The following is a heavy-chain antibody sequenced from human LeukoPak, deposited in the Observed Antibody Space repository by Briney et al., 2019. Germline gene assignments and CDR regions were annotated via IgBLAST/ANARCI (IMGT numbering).Heavy chain of an antibody. Sequence: SETLSLTCTVSGGSISSSSYYWGWIRQPPGKGLEWIGSIYYSGSTYYNPSLKSRVTISVDTSKNQFSLKLSSVTAADTAVYYCARGVQGVRVRLSDYWGQGTLVTVSS. CDR1: GGSISSSSYY. CDR2: IYYSGST. CDR3: ARGVQGVRVRLSDY. D-gene: IGHD3-16*02. V-gene: IGHV4-39*01. J-gene: IGHJ4*02.